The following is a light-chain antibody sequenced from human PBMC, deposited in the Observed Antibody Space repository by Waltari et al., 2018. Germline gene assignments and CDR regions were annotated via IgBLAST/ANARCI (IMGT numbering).Light chain of an antibody. V-gene: IGKV1-33*01. J-gene: IGKJ2*01. Sequence: DLQMTQSPDSLSASVGDSVTITCQATQDIGNSLNWFQHKPGGPPKSLISDASNLEAGVPSRFSGSRSATHFALSITSLQADDSGTYYCQYYDHLPEYAFGQGTRLEIK. CDR1: QDIGNS. CDR3: QYYDHLPEYA. CDR2: DAS.